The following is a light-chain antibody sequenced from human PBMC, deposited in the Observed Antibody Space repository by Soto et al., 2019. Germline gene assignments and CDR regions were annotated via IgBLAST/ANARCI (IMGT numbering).Light chain of an antibody. CDR3: SSYTCSTTRV. J-gene: IGLJ7*01. Sequence: QSVLTQPASVSGSPGQSITISCTGTTSDVGSYNLVSWYQQYPGKAPKLMIYKGSRRPSGVSNRFSGSKSGNTASLTISGLQAEDEADYYCSSYTCSTTRVFGGGTQLTVL. CDR1: TSDVGSYNL. CDR2: KGS. V-gene: IGLV2-14*02.